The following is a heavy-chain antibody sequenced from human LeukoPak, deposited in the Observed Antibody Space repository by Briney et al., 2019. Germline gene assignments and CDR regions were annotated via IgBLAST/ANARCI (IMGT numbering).Heavy chain of an antibody. CDR2: IRHDGSNK. V-gene: IGHV3-30*02. J-gene: IGHJ6*03. Sequence: PGGSLRLTCAASGFTFSSYGMHWVRQAPGKGLEWVAFIRHDGSNKYYADSVKGRFTISRDNSKNTLYLQMNSLRAEDTAVYYCAKDYRDGLSGWNYYYYYMDVWGKGTTVTISS. D-gene: IGHD6-19*01. CDR3: AKDYRDGLSGWNYYYYYMDV. CDR1: GFTFSSYG.